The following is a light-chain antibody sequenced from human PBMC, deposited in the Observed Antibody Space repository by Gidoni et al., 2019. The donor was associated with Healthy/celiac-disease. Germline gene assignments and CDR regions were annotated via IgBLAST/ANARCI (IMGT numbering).Light chain of an antibody. V-gene: IGKV1-39*01. Sequence: DIQITQSPSSLSASVGDRVTITCRASQSISSYLNWYQQKPGKAPKLLIYAASSLQSGVPSRFSGSGSGTDFTLTISRLQPEDFATYYCQQSYSTPITFGQGTRLEIK. CDR2: AAS. J-gene: IGKJ5*01. CDR3: QQSYSTPIT. CDR1: QSISSY.